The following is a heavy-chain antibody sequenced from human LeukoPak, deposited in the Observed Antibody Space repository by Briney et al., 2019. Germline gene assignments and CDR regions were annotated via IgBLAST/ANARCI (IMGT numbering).Heavy chain of an antibody. Sequence: GGSLRLSCAASGFTVSSNYMSWVRQAPGKGLEWVSIMYSGGTIQYVDSVKGRFTISRDNSKNTLYLQMNSLRAEDTAVYYCAKDGSYYYGSGSPEDYWGQGTLVTVSS. CDR3: AKDGSYYYGSGSPEDY. D-gene: IGHD3-10*01. CDR2: MYSGGTI. CDR1: GFTVSSNY. V-gene: IGHV3-53*01. J-gene: IGHJ4*02.